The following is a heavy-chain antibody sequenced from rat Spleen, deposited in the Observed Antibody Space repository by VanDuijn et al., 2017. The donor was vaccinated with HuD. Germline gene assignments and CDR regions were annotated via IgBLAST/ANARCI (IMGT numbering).Heavy chain of an antibody. CDR1: GFSLTSYN. J-gene: IGHJ3*01. D-gene: IGHD1-4*01. CDR3: ARDSNGYTFHWFAY. Sequence: VKLVESGPGLVQPSQTLSLTCTVAGFSLTSYNVHWIRQPPGKGLEWMGVIWNTGGTRYNSALKSRLSISKDTSKNQVFLKMNSLQTEDTATYYCARDSNGYTFHWFAYWGQGTLVTVSS. V-gene: IGHV2-41*01. CDR2: IWNTGGT.